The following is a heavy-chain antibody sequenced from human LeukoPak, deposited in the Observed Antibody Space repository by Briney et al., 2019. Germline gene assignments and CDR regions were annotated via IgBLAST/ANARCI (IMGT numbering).Heavy chain of an antibody. CDR2: ISGDGGST. J-gene: IGHJ4*02. V-gene: IGHV3-43*02. CDR1: GFTFDDYA. Sequence: GGSPRLSCAASGFTFDDYAMHWVRQAPGKGLEWVSLISGDGGSTYYADSVKGRFTISRDNSKNSLYLQMNSLRTEDAALYYCAKGRNYDSSGVDYWGQGTLVTVSS. D-gene: IGHD3-22*01. CDR3: AKGRNYDSSGVDY.